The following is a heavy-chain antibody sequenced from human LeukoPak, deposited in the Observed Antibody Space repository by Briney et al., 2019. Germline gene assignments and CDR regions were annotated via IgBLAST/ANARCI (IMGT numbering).Heavy chain of an antibody. D-gene: IGHD3-22*01. CDR2: ISYDGSNK. J-gene: IGHJ5*02. CDR1: GFTFSSYA. Sequence: GGSLRLSCAASGFTFSSYAMHWVRQAPGKGLEWVAVISYDGSNKYYADSVKGRFTISRDNSKNTLYLQMNSLRAEDTAVYYCAKERDYYDSSWFDPWGQGTLVTVSS. CDR3: AKERDYYDSSWFDP. V-gene: IGHV3-30*04.